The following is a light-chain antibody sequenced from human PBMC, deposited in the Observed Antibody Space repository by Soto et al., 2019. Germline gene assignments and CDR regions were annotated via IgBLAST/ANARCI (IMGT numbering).Light chain of an antibody. CDR2: KAS. V-gene: IGKV1-5*03. J-gene: IGKJ1*01. Sequence: IQMTQSPSTLSASVGDRVTITCRASQSISIWLAWYQQKPGKAPKLLIYKASSLESGVPSRFSGSGSGTEFTITINSLHPDDSATYYCQQYNSDSTFGQGTKVEIK. CDR1: QSISIW. CDR3: QQYNSDST.